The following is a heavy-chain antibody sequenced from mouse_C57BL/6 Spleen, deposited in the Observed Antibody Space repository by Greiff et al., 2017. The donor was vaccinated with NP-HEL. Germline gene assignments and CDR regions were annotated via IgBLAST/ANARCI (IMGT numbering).Heavy chain of an antibody. CDR1: GYTFTSYW. CDR3: GAGGAMDY. Sequence: VKQSCKASGYTFTSYWMQWVKQRPGQGLEWIGEIDPSDSYTNYNQKFKGKATLTVDTSSSTAYMQLSSLTSEDSAVYYCGAGGAMDYWGQGTSVTVSS. CDR2: IDPSDSYT. J-gene: IGHJ4*01. V-gene: IGHV1-50*01.